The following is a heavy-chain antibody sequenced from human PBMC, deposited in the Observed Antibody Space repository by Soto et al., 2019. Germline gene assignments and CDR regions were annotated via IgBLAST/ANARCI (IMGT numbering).Heavy chain of an antibody. J-gene: IGHJ4*02. D-gene: IGHD1-1*01. CDR1: GDTFSTFA. V-gene: IGHV1-69*01. Sequence: QVQLVQSGAEVKKPGSSVKLSCKTSGDTFSTFAIYWVRQAPGHGLEWMGGIIPVYNSPNYTPSFQGRATITADESATTAYMALSSLTSADTAIYYCARASVAFTWNDRIDYWGQGALVTVSS. CDR2: IIPVYNSP. CDR3: ARASVAFTWNDRIDY.